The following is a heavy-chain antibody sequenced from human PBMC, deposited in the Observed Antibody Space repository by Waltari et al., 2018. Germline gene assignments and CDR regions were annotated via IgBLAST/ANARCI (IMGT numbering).Heavy chain of an antibody. CDR3: AQGYYYYGMDV. V-gene: IGHV4-61*02. CDR2: IYTSGST. Sequence: QVQLQESGPGLVKPSQTLSLTCTVSGGSISSGSYYWSWIRQPAGKGLEWFGRIYTSGSTNYNPALKSRVTISVDTSKNQFSLKLSSVTAADTAVYYCAQGYYYYGMDVWGQGTTVTVSS. CDR1: GGSISSGSYY. J-gene: IGHJ6*02.